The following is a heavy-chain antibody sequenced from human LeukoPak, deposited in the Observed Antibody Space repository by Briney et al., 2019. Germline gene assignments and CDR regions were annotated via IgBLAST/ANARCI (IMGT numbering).Heavy chain of an antibody. CDR3: ARERIRGAFDI. Sequence: PSQSLSLTCAVSGGSISSGGSSWSWTRQPPGKGLEWIGYIFHSGSTYFNPSLKSRVTISIDRSKNQFSLRLSSVTAADTAVYFCARERIRGAFDIWGQGTMVTVSS. CDR1: GGSISSGGSS. J-gene: IGHJ3*02. V-gene: IGHV4-30-2*01. CDR2: IFHSGST.